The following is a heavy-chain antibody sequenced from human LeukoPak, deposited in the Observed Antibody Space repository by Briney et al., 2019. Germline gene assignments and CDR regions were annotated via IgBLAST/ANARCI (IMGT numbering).Heavy chain of an antibody. V-gene: IGHV1-18*01. Sequence: ASVKVSCKASGYTFISYGISWVRQAPGQGLEWMGWISAYNGNTNYAQKLQGRVTMTTDTSTSTAYMELRSLRSDDTAVYYCARGYRLTRQPNDAFDIWGQGTTVTVSS. CDR2: ISAYNGNT. J-gene: IGHJ3*02. CDR3: ARGYRLTRQPNDAFDI. D-gene: IGHD5-18*01. CDR1: GYTFISYG.